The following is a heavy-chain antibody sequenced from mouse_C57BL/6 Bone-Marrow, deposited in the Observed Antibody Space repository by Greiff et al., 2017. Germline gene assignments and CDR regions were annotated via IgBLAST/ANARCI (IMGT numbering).Heavy chain of an antibody. Sequence: QVQLQQSGPGLVAPSQSLSITCTVSGFSLTSYGVDWVRQSPGKGLEWLGVIWGVGSTNYNSALKSRLSISKDNSKSQVFLKMNSLQTDDTAMYYWARLDSSGTGFAYWGQGTLVTVSA. CDR2: IWGVGST. CDR3: ARLDSSGTGFAY. CDR1: GFSLTSYG. J-gene: IGHJ3*01. D-gene: IGHD3-2*02. V-gene: IGHV2-6*01.